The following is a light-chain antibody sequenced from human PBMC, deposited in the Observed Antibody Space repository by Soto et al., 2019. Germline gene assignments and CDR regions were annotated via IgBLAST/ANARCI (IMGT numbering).Light chain of an antibody. CDR1: SSDVGNYNL. CDR3: CSYAGSSTLV. V-gene: IGLV2-23*01. J-gene: IGLJ2*01. Sequence: QSALTQPASVSGSPGQSITISCTGTSSDVGNYNLVSWYQQHPGKAPKLMIYEGSKRPSGVSKRFSGSKSGNTASLTISGLQAEDEADYYCCSYAGSSTLVFGGGTKLTVL. CDR2: EGS.